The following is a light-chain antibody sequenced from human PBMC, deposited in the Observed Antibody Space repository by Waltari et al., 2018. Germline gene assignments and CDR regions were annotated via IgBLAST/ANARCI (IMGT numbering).Light chain of an antibody. CDR2: NAL. Sequence: DIIFTQSPSTLSSSPGDRATLSCRDSQSVSNSLSWYQQKPGQAPRLLIYNALTRDTGIPARFSGSGSGTDFTLTIGSLEPEDFAVYFCLQRSNWPPTFGGGTTVEI. CDR1: QSVSNS. V-gene: IGKV3-11*01. J-gene: IGKJ4*01. CDR3: LQRSNWPPT.